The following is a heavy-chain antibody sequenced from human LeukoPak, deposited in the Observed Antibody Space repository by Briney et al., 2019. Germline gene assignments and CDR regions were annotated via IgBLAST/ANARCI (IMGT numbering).Heavy chain of an antibody. Sequence: SETLSPTCTVSGGSISSYYWSWIRQPPGKGLEGIGYIYYSGSTNYNPSLKSRGTISVDTSKNQFSLKLSSVTAADTAVYYCARHQEGYRPYYFDYWGQGTLVTVSS. J-gene: IGHJ4*02. CDR2: IYYSGST. CDR1: GGSISSYY. CDR3: ARHQEGYRPYYFDY. V-gene: IGHV4-59*08. D-gene: IGHD5-18*01.